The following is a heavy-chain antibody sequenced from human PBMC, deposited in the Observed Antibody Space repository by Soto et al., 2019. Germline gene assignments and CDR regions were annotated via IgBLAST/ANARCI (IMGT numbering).Heavy chain of an antibody. CDR2: IYYSGST. J-gene: IGHJ6*02. CDR3: ARLKLTIYYYYGMDV. Sequence: SETLSLTCTVSGGSISSSSYYWGWIRQPPGKGLEWIGSIYYSGSTYYNPSLKSRVTISVDTSKNQFSLKLSSVTAADTAVYYCARLKLTIYYYYGMDVWGQGTTVTVSS. V-gene: IGHV4-39*01. CDR1: GGSISSSSYY.